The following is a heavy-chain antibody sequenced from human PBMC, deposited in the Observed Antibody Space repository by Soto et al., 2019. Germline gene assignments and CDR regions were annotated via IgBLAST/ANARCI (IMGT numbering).Heavy chain of an antibody. CDR3: SRGILV. V-gene: IGHV4-31*03. D-gene: IGHD5-18*01. CDR1: GGSINSGGYC. CDR2: ISYGGRT. J-gene: IGHJ4*02. Sequence: QVQLQESGPGLVKPSQTLSLTCTVSGGSINSGGYCWSWIRQHPGKGLDWIGCISYGGRTSYSPALKSRVTLSVDTTKNQFSLKLTSVTAADTAVYYCSRGILVWGQGALITVSS.